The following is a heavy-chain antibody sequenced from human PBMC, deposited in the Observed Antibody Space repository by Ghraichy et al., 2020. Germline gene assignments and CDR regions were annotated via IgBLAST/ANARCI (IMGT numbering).Heavy chain of an antibody. V-gene: IGHV4-61*01. CDR2: IHYSGST. Sequence: SETLSLTCNVSGGSVSSDYFYWSWIRQPPGKGLEWIGYIHYSGSTNSNPSLRSRVTISVDTSRNQFSLRLTSVTAADTAVYYCARDLEYSYGRYFDYWGQGTLVAVSS. CDR1: GGSVSSDYFY. D-gene: IGHD5-18*01. J-gene: IGHJ4*02. CDR3: ARDLEYSYGRYFDY.